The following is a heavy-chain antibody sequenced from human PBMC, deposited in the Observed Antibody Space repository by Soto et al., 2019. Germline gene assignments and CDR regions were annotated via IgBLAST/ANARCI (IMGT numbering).Heavy chain of an antibody. J-gene: IGHJ4*02. CDR1: GYTFTSYY. D-gene: IGHD2-21*02. CDR2: INPTGGST. V-gene: IGHV1-46*04. Sequence: ASVKVSCKASGYTFTSYYMHWVRQAPGQGLEWMGIINPTGGSTTYTRKLQGRVTMTTDTSTSTVYMELSSLRSEDTAVYYCARRLTTTVTAMGYWGQGTPVTVSS. CDR3: ARRLTTTVTAMGY.